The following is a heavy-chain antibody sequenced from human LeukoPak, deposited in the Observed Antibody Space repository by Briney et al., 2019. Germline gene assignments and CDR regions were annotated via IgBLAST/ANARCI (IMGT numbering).Heavy chain of an antibody. CDR3: ARVNSGYGGVYYYYYMDV. V-gene: IGHV4-39*07. Sequence: SETLSLTCTVSGGSITSSYYWGWIRQPPGKGLEWIGSIYYSGSTYYNPSLKSRVTISVDTSKNQFSLKLSSVTAADTAVYYCARVNSGYGGVYYYYYMDVWGKGTTVTVSS. J-gene: IGHJ6*03. CDR2: IYYSGST. CDR1: GGSITSSYY. D-gene: IGHD5-12*01.